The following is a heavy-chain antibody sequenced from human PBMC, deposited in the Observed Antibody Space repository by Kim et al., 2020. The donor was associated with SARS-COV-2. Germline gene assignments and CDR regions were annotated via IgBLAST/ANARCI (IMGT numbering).Heavy chain of an antibody. CDR3: AREAVLRYFDWLKNYYG. D-gene: IGHD3-9*01. CDR2: ISYDGSNK. V-gene: IGHV3-30*04. CDR1: GVTFSTYA. J-gene: IGHJ6*01. Sequence: GGSLRLSCAASGVTFSTYAMHWVRQAPGKGLEWVAVISYDGSNKYYADSVKGRFTIVRDNSKNTLYLQMNSLSAEDTAVYYGAREAVLRYFDWLKNYYG.